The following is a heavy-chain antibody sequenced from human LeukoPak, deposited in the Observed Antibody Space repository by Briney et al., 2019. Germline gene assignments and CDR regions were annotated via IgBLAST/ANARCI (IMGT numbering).Heavy chain of an antibody. V-gene: IGHV1-2*02. Sequence: ASVKVSCKASGYTFTGYYMHWVRQAPGQGLKWMGWINPNSGGTNYAQKFQGRVTMTRDTSISTAYMELSRLRSDDTAVYYCAXXXGIAVAYILGYWGQGTLVTVSS. J-gene: IGHJ4*02. CDR2: INPNSGGT. CDR3: AXXXGIAVAYILGY. D-gene: IGHD6-19*01. CDR1: GYTFTGYY.